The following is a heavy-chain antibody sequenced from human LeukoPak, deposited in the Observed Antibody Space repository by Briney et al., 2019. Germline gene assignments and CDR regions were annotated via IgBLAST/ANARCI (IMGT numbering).Heavy chain of an antibody. V-gene: IGHV4-34*01. CDR3: ARDLHYYDSSGYYYEYWDY. CDR2: INHSGST. Sequence: SETLSLTCAVYGGSFSGYYWSWIRQPPGKGLEWIGEINHSGSTNYNPSLKSRVTISVDTSKNQFSLKLSSVTAADTAVYYCARDLHYYDSSGYYYEYWDYWGQGTLVTVSS. CDR1: GGSFSGYY. D-gene: IGHD3-22*01. J-gene: IGHJ4*02.